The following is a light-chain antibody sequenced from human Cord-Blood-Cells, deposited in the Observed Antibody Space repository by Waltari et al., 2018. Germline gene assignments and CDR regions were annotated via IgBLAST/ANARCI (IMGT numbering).Light chain of an antibody. CDR3: SSYTSSSTYV. CDR1: SSDVGSYNR. V-gene: IGLV2-18*02. CDR2: EVS. J-gene: IGLJ1*01. Sequence: QSALTQPPSVSGSPGQSVTISCTGTSSDVGSYNRVSWYQQPPGKAPKLIIYEVSKRPSGVPERFSGSKSGNTASLTISVLQAEDEADYYCSSYTSSSTYVVGTGTKVTVL.